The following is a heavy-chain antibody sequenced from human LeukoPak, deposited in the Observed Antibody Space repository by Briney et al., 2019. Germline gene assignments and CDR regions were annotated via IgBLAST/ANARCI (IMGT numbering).Heavy chain of an antibody. CDR1: GFTFSSYW. CDR3: ARGTGGNEASDV. Sequence: GGSLRLSCAASGFTFSSYWMHWIRQAPGKGLVWVSRISSDGSGTTYADSVKGRFTIARDNAKNTLYLQMSSLRAEDTAVYYCARGTGGNEASDVWGQGTMVTVSS. J-gene: IGHJ3*01. V-gene: IGHV3-74*01. CDR2: ISSDGSGT.